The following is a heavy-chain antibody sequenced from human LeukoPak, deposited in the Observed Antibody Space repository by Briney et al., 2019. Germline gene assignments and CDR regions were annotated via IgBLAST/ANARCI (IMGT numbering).Heavy chain of an antibody. Sequence: SETLSLTCTVSGGSISSYYWSWIRQPPGKGLEWIGYIYYSGSTNYNPSLKSRVTISVDTSKNQFSLKLSSVAAADTAVYYCASGSSPALYGMDVWGQGTTVTVSS. D-gene: IGHD6-6*01. V-gene: IGHV4-59*08. CDR1: GGSISSYY. CDR2: IYYSGST. J-gene: IGHJ6*02. CDR3: ASGSSPALYGMDV.